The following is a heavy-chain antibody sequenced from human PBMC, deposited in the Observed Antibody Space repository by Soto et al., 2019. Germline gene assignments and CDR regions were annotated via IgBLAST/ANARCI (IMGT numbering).Heavy chain of an antibody. CDR3: ARRTGGYYYCYYGMDV. D-gene: IGHD2-8*02. V-gene: IGHV4-34*01. CDR1: GGSFSGYY. Sequence: SETLSLTCAVYGGSFSGYYWSWIRQPPGKGLEWIGEINHSGSTNYNPSLKSRVTISVDTSKNQFSLKLSSVTAADTAVYYCARRTGGYYYCYYGMDVWGQGPTITV. J-gene: IGHJ6*02. CDR2: INHSGST.